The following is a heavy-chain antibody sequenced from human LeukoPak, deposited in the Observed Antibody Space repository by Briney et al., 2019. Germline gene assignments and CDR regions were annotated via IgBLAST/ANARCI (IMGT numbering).Heavy chain of an antibody. CDR2: MNPNSGNT. D-gene: IGHD1-26*01. Sequence: ASVKVSCKVSGYTLTELSMHWVRQATGQGLEWMGWMNPNSGNTGYAQKFQGRVTMTRNTSISTAYMELSSLRSEDTAVYYCAATPSLVGATTLSDAFDIWGQGTMVTVSS. CDR3: AATPSLVGATTLSDAFDI. J-gene: IGHJ3*02. CDR1: GYTLTELS. V-gene: IGHV1-8*01.